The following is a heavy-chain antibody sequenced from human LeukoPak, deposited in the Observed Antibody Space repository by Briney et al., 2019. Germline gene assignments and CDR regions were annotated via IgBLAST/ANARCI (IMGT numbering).Heavy chain of an antibody. CDR2: IKQDGSEK. CDR1: GFSVSSTY. CDR3: ASQAYGLFHY. V-gene: IGHV3-7*01. D-gene: IGHD3-16*01. Sequence: GGSLRLSCAASGFSVSSTYMTWVRQAPGKGLEWVANIKQDGSEKYYVDSVKGRFTISRDNAKNSLYLQMNSLRAEDTAVYYCASQAYGLFHYWGQGTLVTVSS. J-gene: IGHJ4*02.